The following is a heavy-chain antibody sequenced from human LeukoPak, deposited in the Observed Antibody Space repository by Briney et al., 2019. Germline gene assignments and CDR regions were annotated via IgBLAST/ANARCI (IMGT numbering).Heavy chain of an antibody. CDR1: GFTFSSYS. J-gene: IGHJ3*02. CDR2: ISSSSSYI. Sequence: GGSLRLSCAASGFTFSSYSMNWVRQAPGKGLEWVSSISSSSSYIYYADSVKGGFTISRDNAKNSLYLQMNSLRAEDTAVYYCARVYCSSGGSCYFVYVGAFDIWGQGTMVTVSS. D-gene: IGHD2-15*01. CDR3: ARVYCSSGGSCYFVYVGAFDI. V-gene: IGHV3-21*01.